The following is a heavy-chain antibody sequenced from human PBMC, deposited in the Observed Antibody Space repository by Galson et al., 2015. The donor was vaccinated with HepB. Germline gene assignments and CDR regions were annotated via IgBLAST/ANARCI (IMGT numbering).Heavy chain of an antibody. V-gene: IGHV3-11*01. D-gene: IGHD2-21*01. CDR3: ARDICGYDCYSAFNI. J-gene: IGHJ3*02. CDR2: ISTSGTTI. Sequence: SLRLSCAASGFTFSDYYMSWIRQAPGKGLEWVSFISTSGTTIYYADSVKGRFTISRDNPKNSLYLQMKSLRAEDTAVYYCARDICGYDCYSAFNIWGQGTMVTVSS. CDR1: GFTFSDYY.